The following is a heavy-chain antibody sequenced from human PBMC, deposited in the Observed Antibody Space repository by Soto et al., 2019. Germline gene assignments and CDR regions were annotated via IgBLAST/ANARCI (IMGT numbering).Heavy chain of an antibody. CDR3: ARDHSSWYVALSESYYYGMDV. V-gene: IGHV3-11*06. D-gene: IGHD6-13*01. CDR1: GFTIRDHY. CDR2: MSGSGGDE. J-gene: IGHJ6*02. Sequence: PGGSMRLSCTAAGFTIRDHYMNWISQTTGKGLEWVSYMSGSGGDENYADSVRGRFTISRDNSKNTLYLQMNSLRAEDTAVYYCARDHSSWYVALSESYYYGMDVWGQGTTVTVSS.